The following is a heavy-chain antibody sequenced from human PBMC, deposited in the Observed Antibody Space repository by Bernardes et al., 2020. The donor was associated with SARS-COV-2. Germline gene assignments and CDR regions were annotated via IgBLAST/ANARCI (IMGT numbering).Heavy chain of an antibody. D-gene: IGHD3-16*01. J-gene: IGHJ4*02. Sequence: SETLSLTCNVSGDSISSYYWGWIRQPPGKGLEWIGYIYYSGNTRYNPSLKSRVTMSVDTSKSQFSLRLTSVTAADTAIYYCARRNYDIFDTWGQGTLVTVSS. V-gene: IGHV4-59*08. CDR3: ARRNYDIFDT. CDR1: GDSISSYY. CDR2: IYYSGNT.